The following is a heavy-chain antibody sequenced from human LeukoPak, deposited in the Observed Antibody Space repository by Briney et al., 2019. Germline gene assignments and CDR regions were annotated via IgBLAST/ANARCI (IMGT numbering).Heavy chain of an antibody. CDR1: GYTFTNYG. Sequence: ASVKVSCKASGYTFTNYGISWVRQAPGQGLEWMGWISANNGNTNYAPKFQGRVTMTRDTSISTAYMELSRLRSDDTAVYYCARDPSGRRGYSGYEGVHYWGQGTLVTVSS. CDR3: ARDPSGRRGYSGYEGVHY. J-gene: IGHJ4*02. CDR2: ISANNGNT. D-gene: IGHD5-12*01. V-gene: IGHV1-18*01.